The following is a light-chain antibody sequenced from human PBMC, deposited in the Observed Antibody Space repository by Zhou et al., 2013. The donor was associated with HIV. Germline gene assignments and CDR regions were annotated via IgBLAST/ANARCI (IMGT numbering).Light chain of an antibody. V-gene: IGKV1-33*01. J-gene: IGKJ1*01. CDR2: DAS. CDR1: QDIRFY. Sequence: DIQMTQSPSSLSASVGDRVTITCQASQDIRFYLNWYQQKPGKAPELLIYDASNLETGVPSRFSGSGSGTNFTFTISRLQPEDFATYYCQQYDSLPPWTFGQGTKVEIK. CDR3: QQYDSLPPWT.